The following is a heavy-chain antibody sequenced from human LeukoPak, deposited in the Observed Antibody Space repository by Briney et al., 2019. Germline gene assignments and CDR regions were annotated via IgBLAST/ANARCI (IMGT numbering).Heavy chain of an antibody. J-gene: IGHJ4*02. V-gene: IGHV4-61*08. Sequence: SQTLSLTCTVSGGSISSGGYYWSWIRQPPGKGLEWIGYIYYSGATDYNPSLKSRVTISLDTSKNQFSLRLSSVTAADTTVYFCARGRDYFDRPFDYWGQGTLVTVSS. CDR2: IYYSGAT. D-gene: IGHD3-22*01. CDR1: GGSISSGGYY. CDR3: ARGRDYFDRPFDY.